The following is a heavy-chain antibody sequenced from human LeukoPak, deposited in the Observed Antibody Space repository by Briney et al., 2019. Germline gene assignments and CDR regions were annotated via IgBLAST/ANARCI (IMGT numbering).Heavy chain of an antibody. CDR3: ARGEGGFDY. Sequence: PSETLSLTCTVSGGCISSYYWSWIRQPPGKGPEWLGYIYYSGSTNYNPSLKSRVTISVDTSKNQFSLKLSSVTAADTAVYYCARGEGGFDYWGQGTLVTVSS. CDR2: IYYSGST. D-gene: IGHD1-26*01. V-gene: IGHV4-59*01. J-gene: IGHJ4*02. CDR1: GGCISSYY.